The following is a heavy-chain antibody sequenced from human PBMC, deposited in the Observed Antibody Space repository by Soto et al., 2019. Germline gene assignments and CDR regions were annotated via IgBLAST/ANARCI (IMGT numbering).Heavy chain of an antibody. Sequence: EVQLLESGGGLVQPGGSLRLSCAASGFTFSSYAMNWVRQAPGKGLEWVSGISGSGGGTYYADSVKGRFTISRDNSKSMLYLQMDSLRSADTAVYYCAKVSLGATTITDYYYYGMDFWGHGATVTAS. D-gene: IGHD1-26*01. CDR1: GFTFSSYA. V-gene: IGHV3-23*01. J-gene: IGHJ6*02. CDR3: AKVSLGATTITDYYYYGMDF. CDR2: ISGSGGGT.